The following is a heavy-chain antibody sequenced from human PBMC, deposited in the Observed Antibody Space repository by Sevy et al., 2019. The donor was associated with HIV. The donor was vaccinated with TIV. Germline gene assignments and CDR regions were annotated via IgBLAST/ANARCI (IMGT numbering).Heavy chain of an antibody. J-gene: IGHJ3*01. CDR3: ALDSSGRTDAFDV. CDR2: IYYGGNT. CDR1: GGSVNTGSYY. Sequence: SETLSLTCTVSGGSVNTGSYYWSWIRQPPGKGLEWLGYIYYGGNTNYNPSLKSRAIISVDTSKNQVSLKLRSVTAADTAVYYCALDSSGRTDAFDVWGQGTMVTVSS. V-gene: IGHV4-61*01. D-gene: IGHD6-19*01.